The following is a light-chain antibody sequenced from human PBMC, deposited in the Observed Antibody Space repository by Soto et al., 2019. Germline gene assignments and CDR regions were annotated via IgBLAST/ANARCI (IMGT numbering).Light chain of an antibody. J-gene: IGKJ5*01. Sequence: DIQMTQYTSALSASLGDRFTITCRASQDISDVLNWYQQQPGKAPKVLIYDASKLQTGVPSRFSGRGSGKDFTFTISSLQPDDSRTYYCQLFYYLPITFGQVGLLEIK. CDR3: QLFYYLPIT. CDR2: DAS. CDR1: QDISDV. V-gene: IGKV1-33*01.